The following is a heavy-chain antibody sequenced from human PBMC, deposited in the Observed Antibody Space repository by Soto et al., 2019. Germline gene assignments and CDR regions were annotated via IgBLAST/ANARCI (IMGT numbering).Heavy chain of an antibody. V-gene: IGHV3-23*01. CDR2: ISVSGANT. Sequence: DVQLLDSGGGLVQPGGSLRLSCAASGFTFNNYAMSWVRQAPGKGLEWVSTISVSGANTYYADSVKGRFTISRDDSKNTLYLQMNSLGAEDTAVYYCAKDLGRGVIAGYPQDCWGQGTLVTASS. J-gene: IGHJ4*02. CDR1: GFTFNNYA. CDR3: AKDLGRGVIAGYPQDC. D-gene: IGHD3-9*01.